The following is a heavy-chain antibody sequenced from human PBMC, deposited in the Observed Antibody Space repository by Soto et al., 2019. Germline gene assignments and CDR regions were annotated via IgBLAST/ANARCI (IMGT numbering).Heavy chain of an antibody. CDR2: IIPMFGTA. J-gene: IGHJ3*02. CDR1: GDTFNSHA. CDR3: ARSKGVGLVVDAFDI. V-gene: IGHV1-69*06. Sequence: QVQLVQSGAEVKKPGSSVKVSCKVSGDTFNSHAITWVRQAPGQGLEWVGRIIPMFGTANYAQKFQGRVTITADTSTSTAYMELRSLRSEDTAVYYCARSKGVGLVVDAFDIWGQGTMVTVSS. D-gene: IGHD2-8*01.